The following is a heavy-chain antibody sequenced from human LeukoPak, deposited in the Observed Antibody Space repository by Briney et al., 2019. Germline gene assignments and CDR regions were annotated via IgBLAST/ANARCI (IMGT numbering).Heavy chain of an antibody. D-gene: IGHD2-8*01. CDR2: LSGGGRTT. V-gene: IGHV3-23*01. CDR3: ANPAIVVLSEVLDY. CDR1: GFAFENYP. J-gene: IGHJ4*02. Sequence: GGSLRLSCVASGFAFENYPMSWVRQAPGKGLEWVSGLSGGGRTTYYADSVKGRFTISRDNSKNTLYLQMDSLRAEDTAVYYCANPAIVVLSEVLDYWGQGTLVTVSS.